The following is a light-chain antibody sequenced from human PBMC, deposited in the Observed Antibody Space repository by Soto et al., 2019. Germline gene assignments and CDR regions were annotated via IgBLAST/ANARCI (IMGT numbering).Light chain of an antibody. Sequence: DIQMTQSPSAMSASVGDRVTITCRASQGISNYLAWFQQKPGQGPKRLIYGASNLQSGVPPRFSGSGYETEFTLTISNLQPEDIATYYCLQHNAYPFTFGQGTTLEIK. CDR1: QGISNY. CDR2: GAS. V-gene: IGKV1-17*03. CDR3: LQHNAYPFT. J-gene: IGKJ2*01.